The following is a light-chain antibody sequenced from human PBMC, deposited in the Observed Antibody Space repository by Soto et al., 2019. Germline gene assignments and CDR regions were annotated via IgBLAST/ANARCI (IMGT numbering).Light chain of an antibody. CDR2: SNN. J-gene: IGLJ1*01. V-gene: IGLV1-47*02. Sequence: QSVLTQPPSASGTPGQRVTISCSGSSSNIGRNYVYWYQQFPGTAPKLLIYSNNQRPSGVPDRFSGSKSDTSASLAISGLRSEDESDYYCAAWDDSLSGYVFGTGTQLTVL. CDR1: SSNIGRNY. CDR3: AAWDDSLSGYV.